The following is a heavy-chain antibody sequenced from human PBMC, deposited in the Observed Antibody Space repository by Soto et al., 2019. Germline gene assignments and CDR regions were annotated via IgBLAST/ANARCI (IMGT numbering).Heavy chain of an antibody. CDR1: GFTFSSYW. CDR3: ARDGGCSSTSCYTGLDY. J-gene: IGHJ4*02. Sequence: GGSLRLSCAASGFTFSSYWMSWVRQAPGKGLEWVANIKQDGSEKYYVDSVKGRFTISRDNAKNSLYLQMNSLRAEDTAVYYCARDGGCSSTSCYTGLDYWGQGTLVTVSS. D-gene: IGHD2-2*02. V-gene: IGHV3-7*01. CDR2: IKQDGSEK.